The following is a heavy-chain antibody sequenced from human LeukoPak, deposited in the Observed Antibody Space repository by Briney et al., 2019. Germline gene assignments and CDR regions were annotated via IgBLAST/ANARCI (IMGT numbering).Heavy chain of an antibody. D-gene: IGHD5-12*01. CDR3: ALRSGYDYDY. CDR2: ICPGDSDT. Sequence: GESLKISCKASGFSFTNYCIGWVRQMPGKGLEWRGIICPGDSDTRYSPSFQGQVTISADKSISTAYLQWSSLKASDTAMYYCALRSGYDYDYWGQGTLVTVSS. V-gene: IGHV5-51*01. CDR1: GFSFTNYC. J-gene: IGHJ4*02.